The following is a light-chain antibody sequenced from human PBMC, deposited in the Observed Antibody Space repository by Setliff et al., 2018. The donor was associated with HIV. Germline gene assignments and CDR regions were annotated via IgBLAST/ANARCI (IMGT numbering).Light chain of an antibody. CDR1: SSNVGGYNY. J-gene: IGLJ1*01. Sequence: QSALAQPASVSGSPGQSTTISCTGTSSNVGGYNYVSWYQQHPGKAPELVIYDVSNRPSGVSNRFSGSKSGNTASLTISGLQADDEADYYCSSYTSSSSYVFGAGTKVTVL. CDR3: SSYTSSSSYV. CDR2: DVS. V-gene: IGLV2-14*03.